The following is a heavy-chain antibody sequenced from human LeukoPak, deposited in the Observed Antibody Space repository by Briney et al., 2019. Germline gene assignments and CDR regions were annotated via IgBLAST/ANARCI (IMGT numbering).Heavy chain of an antibody. Sequence: GGSLRLSCTASGFRFSDFWMHWVRQAPGKGLEWVSRIRGDWHDTTYADSVKGRFTISRDNAQNTLHLQMNSLRVEDTAVYYCASDRVLGSGSLDNWGQGTLVTVSS. CDR1: GFRFSDFW. CDR3: ASDRVLGSGSLDN. J-gene: IGHJ4*02. CDR2: IRGDWHDT. D-gene: IGHD3-10*01. V-gene: IGHV3-74*01.